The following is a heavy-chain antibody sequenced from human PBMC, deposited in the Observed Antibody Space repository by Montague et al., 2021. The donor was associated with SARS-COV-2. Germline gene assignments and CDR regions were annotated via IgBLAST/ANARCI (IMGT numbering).Heavy chain of an antibody. CDR1: GYSISSGYY. CDR3: ARVRSITMIVVVITPMGWFDP. D-gene: IGHD3-22*01. Sequence: SETLSLTCTVSGYSISSGYYWGWIRQPPGKGLEWIGSIYHSGSTXYNPSRKSRVTISVDTPKNQFSLKLSSVTATDTAVYYCARVRSITMIVVVITPMGWFDPWGQGTLVTVSS. V-gene: IGHV4-38-2*02. J-gene: IGHJ5*02. CDR2: IYHSGST.